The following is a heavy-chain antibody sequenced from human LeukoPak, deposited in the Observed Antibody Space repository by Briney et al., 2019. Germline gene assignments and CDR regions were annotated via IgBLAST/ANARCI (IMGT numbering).Heavy chain of an antibody. CDR3: AREIGSYYAFDI. Sequence: GGSLRLSCAASGFTFSSYSMNWVRQAPGKGLEWVSSISSSSSYIYYADSVKGRFTISRDNAKNSLYLQMDSLRAEDTAVYYCAREIGSYYAFDIWGEGTMVTVSS. CDR2: ISSSSSYI. CDR1: GFTFSSYS. V-gene: IGHV3-21*01. D-gene: IGHD1-26*01. J-gene: IGHJ3*02.